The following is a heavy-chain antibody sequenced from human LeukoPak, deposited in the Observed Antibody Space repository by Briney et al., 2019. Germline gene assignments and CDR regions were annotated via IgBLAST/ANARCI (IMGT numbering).Heavy chain of an antibody. CDR2: IKQDGSDK. V-gene: IGHV3-7*01. Sequence: GSLRLSCAASGFTFSSYWMSWVRQAPGKGSEWVANIKQDGSDKYYVGSVEGRFTISRDNAKNSLYLQMNSLRAGDTAVYYCARISTVTDYWGQGTLVTVSS. J-gene: IGHJ4*02. D-gene: IGHD4-17*01. CDR3: ARISTVTDY. CDR1: GFTFSSYW.